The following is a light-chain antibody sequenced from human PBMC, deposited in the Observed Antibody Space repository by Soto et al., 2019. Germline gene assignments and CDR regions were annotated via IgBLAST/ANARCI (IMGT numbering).Light chain of an antibody. Sequence: QVAQGPSAESAAGRDIITITCRASQSISSYLNWYQQKPGKAPKLLIYAASSLQSGVPSRFSGSGSRTDFNVTISRLRPAYFATYSCPQRYTTLRPFSQGTKVDIK. J-gene: IGKJ1*01. CDR1: QSISSY. CDR3: PQRYTTLRP. V-gene: IGKV1-39*01. CDR2: AAS.